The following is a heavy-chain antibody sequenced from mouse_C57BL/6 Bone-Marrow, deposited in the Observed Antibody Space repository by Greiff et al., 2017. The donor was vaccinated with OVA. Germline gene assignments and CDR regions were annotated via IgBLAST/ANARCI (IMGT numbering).Heavy chain of an antibody. Sequence: QVQLKQSGAELMKPGASVKLSCKATGYTFTGYWIEWVKQRPGHGLEWIGEILPGSGSTNYNEKFKGKATFTADTSSNTAYMQLSSLTTEDSAIYYCARVPFYYEYEGAYYFDYWGQGTTLTVSS. D-gene: IGHD2-4*01. V-gene: IGHV1-9*01. CDR2: ILPGSGST. J-gene: IGHJ2*01. CDR1: GYTFTGYW. CDR3: ARVPFYYEYEGAYYFDY.